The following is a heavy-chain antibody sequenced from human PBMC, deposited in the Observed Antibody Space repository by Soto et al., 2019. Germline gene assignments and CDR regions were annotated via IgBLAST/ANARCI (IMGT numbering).Heavy chain of an antibody. J-gene: IGHJ5*02. CDR3: ASAIGGSSSWYFWFDP. V-gene: IGHV5-10-1*01. CDR2: IDPYDSYT. CDR1: GYNFNNYW. Sequence: GESLKISCKGSGYNFNNYWINWVRQMPGKGLEWMGRIDPYDSYTNYSPSFQGHVTTSADKSISTAYLQWSSLKASDTAMYYCASAIGGSSSWYFWFDPWGQGTLVTVSS. D-gene: IGHD6-13*01.